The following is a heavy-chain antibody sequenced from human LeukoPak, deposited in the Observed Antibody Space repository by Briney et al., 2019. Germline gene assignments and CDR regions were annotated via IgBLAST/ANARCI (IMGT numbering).Heavy chain of an antibody. CDR3: AKDRAGRAYYYYGMDV. D-gene: IGHD1-26*01. J-gene: IGHJ6*02. V-gene: IGHV3-30*18. CDR2: ISYDGSNK. Sequence: GGSLRLSCAASALTFSSYGMHWVRQAPGKGLEWVAAISYDGSNKYYADSVKGRFTISRDNSKNTLYLQMNSLRAEDTAVYYCAKDRAGRAYYYYGMDVWGQGTTVTVSS. CDR1: ALTFSSYG.